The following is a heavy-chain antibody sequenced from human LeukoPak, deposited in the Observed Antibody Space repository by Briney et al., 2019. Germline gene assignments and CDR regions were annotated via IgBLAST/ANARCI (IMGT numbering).Heavy chain of an antibody. Sequence: PGGSLRLSCAASGFTFSSYGMHWVRQAPGKGLEWVAFIRYDGSNKYYADSVKGRFTISRDNSKNTLYLQMNSLRAEDTAVYYCAKDIVVVPAADDIWGQGTMVTVSS. CDR3: AKDIVVVPAADDI. V-gene: IGHV3-30*02. J-gene: IGHJ3*02. CDR2: IRYDGSNK. CDR1: GFTFSSYG. D-gene: IGHD2-2*01.